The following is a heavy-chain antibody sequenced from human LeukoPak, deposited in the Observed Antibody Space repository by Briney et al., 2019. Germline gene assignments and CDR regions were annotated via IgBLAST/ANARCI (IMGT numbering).Heavy chain of an antibody. Sequence: ASVKVSCKASGYTFTNYGFSWVRQVPGRGHEWMGWISAYDGNTKYAQKFQGRVTVTTDTSTSTAYMELRSLRSDDTAVYYCARQIRWNEYYFDYWGQGTLVTVSS. V-gene: IGHV1-18*01. CDR1: GYTFTNYG. D-gene: IGHD1-1*01. CDR2: ISAYDGNT. CDR3: ARQIRWNEYYFDY. J-gene: IGHJ4*02.